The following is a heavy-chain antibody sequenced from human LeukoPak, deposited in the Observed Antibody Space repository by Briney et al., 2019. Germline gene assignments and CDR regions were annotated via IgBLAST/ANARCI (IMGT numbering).Heavy chain of an antibody. CDR3: ARVGAWDLQRVFDY. D-gene: IGHD1-26*01. V-gene: IGHV3-7*01. CDR2: IKQDGAEK. J-gene: IGHJ4*02. Sequence: PGGSLRLSRAASGFRLGDYWMTWARHVPGKGLEWVANIKQDGAEKHYAESVEGRFIISRDNAKNSLYLEMDSLKVEDTAVYYCARVGAWDLQRVFDYWGQGTLVTVSS. CDR1: GFRLGDYW.